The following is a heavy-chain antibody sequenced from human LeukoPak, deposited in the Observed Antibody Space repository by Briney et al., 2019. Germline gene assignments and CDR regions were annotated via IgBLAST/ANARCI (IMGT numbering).Heavy chain of an antibody. V-gene: IGHV1-69*05. CDR1: GGTFSSYA. Sequence: GASVKVSCKASGGTFSSYAISWVRQAPGQGLEWMGGIIPIFGTANYAQKFQGRVTITTDESTSTAYMELSSLRSEDTAVYYCARGYDFWSGYYENFDYWGQGTLVTVSS. D-gene: IGHD3-3*01. CDR2: IIPIFGTA. J-gene: IGHJ4*02. CDR3: ARGYDFWSGYYENFDY.